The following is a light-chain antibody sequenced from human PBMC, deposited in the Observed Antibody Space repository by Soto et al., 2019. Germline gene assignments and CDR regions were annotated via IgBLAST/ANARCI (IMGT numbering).Light chain of an antibody. CDR3: QQYNNLPPWT. V-gene: IGKV3-15*01. J-gene: IGKJ1*01. Sequence: EIVMTQSPATLSVSPGERATLSCRASQSVNSNLAWYQQKPGQAPRLLIYGASTRATAIPARFSGSGSGTEFTLTISSLQSEDFAVYYCQQYNNLPPWTFGQGTKVEIK. CDR2: GAS. CDR1: QSVNSN.